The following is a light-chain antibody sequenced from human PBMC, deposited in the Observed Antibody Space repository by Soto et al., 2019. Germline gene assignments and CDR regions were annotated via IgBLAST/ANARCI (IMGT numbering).Light chain of an antibody. Sequence: QSVLTQPPSASGTPGQGVTISCSGSSSNIGSNYVYWYQQLPGTAPKLLIYSNNQRPSGVPDRFSGSRSGTAASLAISGLRSEDEADSYCAACDDSVSAHVVFGGGTKLTVL. V-gene: IGLV1-47*02. CDR2: SNN. CDR1: SSNIGSNY. CDR3: AACDDSVSAHVV. J-gene: IGLJ2*01.